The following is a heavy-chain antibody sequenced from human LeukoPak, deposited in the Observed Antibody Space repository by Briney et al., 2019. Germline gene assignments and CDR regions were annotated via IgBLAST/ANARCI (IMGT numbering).Heavy chain of an antibody. Sequence: ASVKVSCKASGYTFTSYGISWVRQAPGQGLEWMGWINPNSGGTNYARTFQGRVNMTRNTSISTAYMDLSSLRSDDTAVYYCAREGYCSGDKCPVANWGQGTLVTVSS. CDR2: INPNSGGT. V-gene: IGHV1-2*02. D-gene: IGHD2-15*01. CDR3: AREGYCSGDKCPVAN. J-gene: IGHJ4*02. CDR1: GYTFTSYG.